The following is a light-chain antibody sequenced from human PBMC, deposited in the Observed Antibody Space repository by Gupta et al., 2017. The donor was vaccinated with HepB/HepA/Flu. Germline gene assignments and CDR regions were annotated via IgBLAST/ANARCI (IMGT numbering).Light chain of an antibody. J-gene: IGLJ1*01. V-gene: IGLV3-19*01. Sequence: SSELTQDPAVSVALGQTVRITCQGDSLRSYYASRYQQKPGQAPVLVIHGKDNRPSGIPDRFSGSSSGNTASLTITGAQAEDEADYYCNSRDSSGNHFYVFGTGTKVTVL. CDR2: GKD. CDR3: NSRDSSGNHFYV. CDR1: SLRSYY.